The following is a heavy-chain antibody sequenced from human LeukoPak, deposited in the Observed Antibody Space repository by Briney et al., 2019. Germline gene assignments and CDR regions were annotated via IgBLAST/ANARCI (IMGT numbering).Heavy chain of an antibody. D-gene: IGHD5-24*01. V-gene: IGHV3-66*01. Sequence: QPGGSLRLSCAASGFTVSSNYMSWVRQAPGKGLEWVSIIYSGRSTDYADSVKGRFIISRDNSKNMLYLQMNTLRAEDTAMYYCARGEMTTIEDHWGQGTLVTVSS. CDR1: GFTVSSNY. J-gene: IGHJ4*02. CDR3: ARGEMTTIEDH. CDR2: IYSGRST.